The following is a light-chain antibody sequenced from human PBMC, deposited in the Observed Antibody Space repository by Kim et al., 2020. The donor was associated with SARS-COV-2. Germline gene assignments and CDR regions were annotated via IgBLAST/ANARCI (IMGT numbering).Light chain of an antibody. Sequence: VSPGERATLSCRASQSIRNNLAWYQQKPGQAPRLLIDLASTRATGIPARFSGSGSGTEFTLTISSLQSEDFAVYYCQQYYNWPQTFGQGTKVDIK. V-gene: IGKV3-15*01. CDR3: QQYYNWPQT. CDR1: QSIRNN. J-gene: IGKJ1*01. CDR2: LAS.